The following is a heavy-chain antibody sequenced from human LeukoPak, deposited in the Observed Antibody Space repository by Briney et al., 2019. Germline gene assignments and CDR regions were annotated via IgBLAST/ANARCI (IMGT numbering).Heavy chain of an antibody. V-gene: IGHV4-61*02. D-gene: IGHD3-3*01. CDR2: IYTSGST. CDR3: ARVAGITIFGVVVHFDY. Sequence: SETLSLTCTVSGGSISSGSYYWSWIRQPAGKGLRWIGRIYTSGSTHYNPSLKTRVTISADTSKNQFSLKLSSVTAADTAVYYCARVAGITIFGVVVHFDYWGQGTLVTVSS. J-gene: IGHJ4*02. CDR1: GGSISSGSYY.